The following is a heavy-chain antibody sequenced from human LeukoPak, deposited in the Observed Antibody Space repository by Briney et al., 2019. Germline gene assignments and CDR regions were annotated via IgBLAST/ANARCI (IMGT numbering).Heavy chain of an antibody. Sequence: SETLSLTCTVSGGSISSYYWGWIRQPPGQGLEWIGSIYHSGSTYYNPSLKSRVTISVDTSKNQFSLKLSSVTAADTAVYSCARQAGYCSGGSCYGGWFDPWGQGTLVTVSS. D-gene: IGHD2-15*01. CDR2: IYHSGST. J-gene: IGHJ5*02. CDR1: GGSISSYY. V-gene: IGHV4-38-2*02. CDR3: ARQAGYCSGGSCYGGWFDP.